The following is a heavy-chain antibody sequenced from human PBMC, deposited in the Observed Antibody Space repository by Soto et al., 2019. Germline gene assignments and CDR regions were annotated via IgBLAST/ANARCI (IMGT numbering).Heavy chain of an antibody. Sequence: GASVKVSCKASGYTFTNYAMHWVRQAPGQRLEWMGWINADNGNTEYSQKFQGRVTITRDTSASTAYMELSSLRSEDTAVYYCARDGRADNYGDYVDYWGQGSLVTVPQ. CDR1: GYTFTNYA. CDR2: INADNGNT. D-gene: IGHD4-17*01. V-gene: IGHV1-3*01. CDR3: ARDGRADNYGDYVDY. J-gene: IGHJ4*02.